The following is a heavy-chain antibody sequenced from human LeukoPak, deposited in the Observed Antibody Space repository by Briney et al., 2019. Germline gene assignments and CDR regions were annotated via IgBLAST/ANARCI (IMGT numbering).Heavy chain of an antibody. V-gene: IGHV1-18*01. CDR3: ARVASTSLQTYYGMDV. J-gene: IGHJ6*02. CDR1: GYTFTSYG. Sequence: ASVKVSCKASGYTFTSYGISWVRQAPGQGLEWMGWISAYNGNTNYARKLQGRVTMTTDTSTSTAYMELRGLRSDDTAVYYCARVASTSLQTYYGMDVWGQGTTVTVSS. D-gene: IGHD2-2*01. CDR2: ISAYNGNT.